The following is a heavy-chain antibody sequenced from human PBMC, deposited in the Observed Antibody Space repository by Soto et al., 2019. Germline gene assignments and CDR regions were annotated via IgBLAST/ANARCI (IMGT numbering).Heavy chain of an antibody. CDR1: GASISSGGYY. Sequence: TLSLTCTVSGASISSGGYYWNWIRQHPGKGLEWIGYIYYSGNTYYNPSLKSRASISVDASQNQFSLRLSSVTAADTAVYYCARDPYVDLFYFDYWCQGTRVTVSS. D-gene: IGHD3-16*01. CDR3: ARDPYVDLFYFDY. V-gene: IGHV4-31*03. J-gene: IGHJ4*02. CDR2: IYYSGNT.